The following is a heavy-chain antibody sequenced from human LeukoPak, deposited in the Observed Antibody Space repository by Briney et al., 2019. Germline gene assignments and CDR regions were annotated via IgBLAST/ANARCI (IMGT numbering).Heavy chain of an antibody. CDR3: ARDYCRTTSCLES. V-gene: IGHV3-33*01. Sequence: GGSLRLSCAASGFTFNSYGMFWVRQAPGKGLEWVAFIWPDGSNKLYGDSVKGRFTISRDNSRNTVYLQMNSLRAEDTAVYYCARDYCRTTSCLESWGQGTLVTVSS. CDR2: IWPDGSNK. J-gene: IGHJ4*02. D-gene: IGHD2-2*01. CDR1: GFTFNSYG.